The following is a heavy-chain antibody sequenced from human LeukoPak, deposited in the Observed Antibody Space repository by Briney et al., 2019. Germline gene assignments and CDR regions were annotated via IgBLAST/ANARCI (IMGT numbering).Heavy chain of an antibody. CDR1: GYSISSGYY. J-gene: IGHJ5*02. Sequence: ETLSLTCTVSGYSISSGYYWGWIRQPPGKGLEWIGSIYYSGSTYYNPSLKSRVTISVDTSKNQFSLKLSSVTAADTAVYYCASVLSVVTGWGNWFDPWGQGTLVTVSS. D-gene: IGHD2-21*02. CDR2: IYYSGST. V-gene: IGHV4-38-2*02. CDR3: ASVLSVVTGWGNWFDP.